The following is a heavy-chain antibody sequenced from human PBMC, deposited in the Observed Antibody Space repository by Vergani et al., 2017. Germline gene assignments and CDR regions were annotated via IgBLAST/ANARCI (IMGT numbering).Heavy chain of an antibody. CDR1: GYSIGSVFY. CDR2: IHNRCKT. V-gene: IGHV4-38-2*01. Sequence: QVRLEELGPGLVKPSETLSLTCSVSGYSIGSVFYWACLRQSPGEGLQWLTSIHNRCKTDHNASLKSRVSVSLDTSKNRFSLNLTSVTATDTAVYYCARSQGDCWYFDLWGPGSLVTVSS. J-gene: IGHJ2*01. D-gene: IGHD2-21*02. CDR3: ARSQGDCWYFDL.